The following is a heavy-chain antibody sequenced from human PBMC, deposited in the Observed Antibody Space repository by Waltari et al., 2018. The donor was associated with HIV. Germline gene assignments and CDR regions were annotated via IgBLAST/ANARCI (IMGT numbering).Heavy chain of an antibody. V-gene: IGHV1-46*01. J-gene: IGHJ4*02. CDR3: ARASISPRWFGSPGDY. CDR2: INPSGGST. Sequence: VQVVQSGAEVKKPGASVKVSCKASGYTFSSHYMHWVRLAPGQGLEWMGIINPSGGSTSYAQKFQGRVTMTRDTSTSTVYMELSSLRSEDTAVYYCARASISPRWFGSPGDYWGQGTLVTVSS. CDR1: GYTFSSHY. D-gene: IGHD3-10*01.